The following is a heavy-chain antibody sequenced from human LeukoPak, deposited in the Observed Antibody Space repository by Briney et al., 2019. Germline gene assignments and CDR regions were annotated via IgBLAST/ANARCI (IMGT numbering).Heavy chain of an antibody. CDR2: IEQDGSEK. J-gene: IGHJ4*02. V-gene: IGHV3-7*01. CDR3: ARRRYSGSSQHFDY. CDR1: GFTFSTYG. D-gene: IGHD1-26*01. Sequence: GGSLRLSCAASGFTFSTYGMHWVRQAPGKGLEWVANIEQDGSEKYYVDSVKGRFTISRDNAKNSLYLQMNSLRAEDTAVYYCARRRYSGSSQHFDYWGQGTLVTVSS.